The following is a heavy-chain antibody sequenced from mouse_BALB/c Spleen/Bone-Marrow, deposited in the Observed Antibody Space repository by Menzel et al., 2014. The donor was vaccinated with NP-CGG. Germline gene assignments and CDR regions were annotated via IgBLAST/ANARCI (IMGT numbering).Heavy chain of an antibody. CDR3: ARNYGSSYWYFDV. V-gene: IGHV1-14*01. CDR1: GYTFTSYV. D-gene: IGHD1-1*01. CDR2: FNPYNDGT. Sequence: QLQHSGPELVKPGASVKMSCKSYGYTFTSYVMHWVKQKPGQGLEWIGYFNPYNDGTKYNEKFKGKATLPSDKSSSTAYMELSSLTAEDSAVYYCARNYGSSYWYFDVWGAATTVTIYS. J-gene: IGHJ1*01.